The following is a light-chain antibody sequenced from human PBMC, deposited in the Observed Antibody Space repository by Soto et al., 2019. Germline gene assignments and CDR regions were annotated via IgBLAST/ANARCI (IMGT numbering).Light chain of an antibody. Sequence: AIHLTQSPSSLSASVGDRATITCRASQGISSALAWYQQKPGKAPKLLIYDASSLESGVPSRFSGSGSGTEFTLTISSLQPEDFATYYCLQHNTYPWTFGQGTKVDIK. CDR2: DAS. CDR1: QGISSA. V-gene: IGKV1-13*02. J-gene: IGKJ1*01. CDR3: LQHNTYPWT.